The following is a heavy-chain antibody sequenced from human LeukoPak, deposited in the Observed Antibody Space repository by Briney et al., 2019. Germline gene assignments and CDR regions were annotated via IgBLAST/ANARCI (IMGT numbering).Heavy chain of an antibody. J-gene: IGHJ4*02. CDR3: TTLGYHLDS. CDR1: GFDFGTYE. Sequence: GGSLRLSCAASGFDFGTYEMNWVRQAPGKGLEWLAYFAGSDTTKYYADSVRGRFTISRANAKNSLYLQMNSLRAEDTALYYCTTLGYHLDSWGQGTLVTVSS. V-gene: IGHV3-48*03. D-gene: IGHD3-22*01. CDR2: FAGSDTTK.